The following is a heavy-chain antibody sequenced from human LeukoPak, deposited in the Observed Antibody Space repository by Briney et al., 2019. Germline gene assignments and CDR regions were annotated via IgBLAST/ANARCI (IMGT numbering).Heavy chain of an antibody. Sequence: GGSLRLSCAASGFTFRSYAMSWVRQAPGQGLEWVSSISGSGGSTYYADSVKGRFTISRDNSKNTLYLQMNSLRAEDTALYYCVKDNPPNYDYVWGSYRHYWGQGTLVTVSS. V-gene: IGHV3-23*01. CDR2: ISGSGGST. J-gene: IGHJ4*02. CDR3: VKDNPPNYDYVWGSYRHY. CDR1: GFTFRSYA. D-gene: IGHD3-16*02.